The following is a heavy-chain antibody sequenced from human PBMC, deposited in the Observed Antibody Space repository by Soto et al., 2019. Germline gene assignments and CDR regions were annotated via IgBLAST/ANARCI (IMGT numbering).Heavy chain of an antibody. Sequence: GGSLRLSCAASGFTFSSYAISWVRQAPGKGLEWVSAISGSGGSTYYADSVKGRFTISRDNSKNTLYLQMNSLRAEDTAVYYCAKLFKPGSSGYYWGQGTLVTVSS. V-gene: IGHV3-23*01. D-gene: IGHD3-22*01. CDR3: AKLFKPGSSGYY. CDR1: GFTFSSYA. CDR2: ISGSGGST. J-gene: IGHJ4*02.